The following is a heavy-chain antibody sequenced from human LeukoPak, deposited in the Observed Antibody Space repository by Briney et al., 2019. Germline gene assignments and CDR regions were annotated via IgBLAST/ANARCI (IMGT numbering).Heavy chain of an antibody. J-gene: IGHJ4*02. D-gene: IGHD6-19*01. CDR3: ARERRIAVAGLDY. CDR1: GFTFSSYG. CDR2: IWYDGSNK. Sequence: GRSLRLSCAASGFTFSSYGMHWVRQAPGKGLEWVAVIWYDGSNKYYADSVKGRFTISRDYSRNTLYLQMNSLRAEATAVYYCARERRIAVAGLDYWGQGTLVTVSS. V-gene: IGHV3-33*01.